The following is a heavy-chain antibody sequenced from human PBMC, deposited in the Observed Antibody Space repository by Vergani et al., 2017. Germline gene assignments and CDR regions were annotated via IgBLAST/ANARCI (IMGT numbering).Heavy chain of an antibody. V-gene: IGHV1-69*01. CDR1: GGTFSSYA. CDR2: IIPIFGTA. D-gene: IGHD3-22*01. CDR3: ATIADSSGYSDAFES. J-gene: IGHJ3*02. Sequence: QVQLVQSGAEVKKPGSSVKVSCKASGGTFSSYAISWVRQAPGQGLEWMGGIIPIFGTANYAQEFQGRFTITADESTSTAYMELSSLRSEDTAVYYCATIADSSGYSDAFESWGQGTMVTVSS.